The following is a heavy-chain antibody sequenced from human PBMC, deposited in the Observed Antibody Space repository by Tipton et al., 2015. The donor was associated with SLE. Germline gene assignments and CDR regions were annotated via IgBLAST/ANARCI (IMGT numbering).Heavy chain of an antibody. CDR3: ARDQGGSDLDY. J-gene: IGHJ4*02. V-gene: IGHV3-64*04. CDR1: GFTFSSYA. D-gene: IGHD1-26*01. CDR2: ISSNGGST. Sequence: SLRLSCAASGFTFSSYAMHWVRQAPGKGLEYVSAISSNGGSTYYADSVKGRFTISRDNSKNTLYLQMNSLRAEDAAVYYCARDQGGSDLDYWGQGTLVTVSS.